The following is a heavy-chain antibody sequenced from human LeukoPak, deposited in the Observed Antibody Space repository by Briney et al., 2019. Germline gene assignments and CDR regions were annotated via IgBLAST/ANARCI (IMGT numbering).Heavy chain of an antibody. J-gene: IGHJ4*02. CDR1: GFTFSNYA. CDR2: ISYEGSIQ. Sequence: GSLRLSCAASGFTFSNYALSWVRQAPGKGLEWVAFISYEGSIQYYADSVKGRFSISRDNSQNTLFLQMNSLRVEDTALYYCAKVIDYYFDYWGQGTLVTVSS. D-gene: IGHD2-21*01. V-gene: IGHV3-30*18. CDR3: AKVIDYYFDY.